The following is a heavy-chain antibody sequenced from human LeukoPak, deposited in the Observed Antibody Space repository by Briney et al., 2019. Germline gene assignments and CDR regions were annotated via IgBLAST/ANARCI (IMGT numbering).Heavy chain of an antibody. V-gene: IGHV3-53*01. CDR2: IYSGGST. J-gene: IGHJ4*02. CDR1: GFTVSSNY. D-gene: IGHD5-24*01. CDR3: AAAEMATLLDFDY. Sequence: GGSLRLSCAASGFTVSSNYMSWVRQAPGKGLEWVSVIYSGGSTYYADSVKGRFTISRDNSKNTLYLQMNSLRAEDTAVYYCAAAEMATLLDFDYWGQGTLVTVSS.